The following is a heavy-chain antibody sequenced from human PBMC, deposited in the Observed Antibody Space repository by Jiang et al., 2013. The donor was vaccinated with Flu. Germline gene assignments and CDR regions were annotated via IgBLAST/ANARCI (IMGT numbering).Heavy chain of an antibody. CDR1: GFTFVDYA. Sequence: VQLVESGGGLVQPGRSLRLSCTASGFTFVDYAMSWFRQAPGKGLEWVGFVRSKAYGGTPEYAASVKGRFTISRDDSKSIAYLQMNSLETEDTAVYYCTRESVTAVAKNDYWGQGTLVTVSS. V-gene: IGHV3-49*03. CDR2: VRSKAYGGTP. CDR3: TRESVTAVAKNDY. J-gene: IGHJ4*02. D-gene: IGHD6-19*01.